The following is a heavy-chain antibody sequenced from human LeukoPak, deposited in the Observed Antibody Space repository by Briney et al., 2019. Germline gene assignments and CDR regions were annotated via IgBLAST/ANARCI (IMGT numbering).Heavy chain of an antibody. CDR1: GGSISSYY. V-gene: IGHV4-59*08. Sequence: SETLSLTCTVSGGSISSYYWSWIRQPPGKGLEWIGYMYYSGTTNYNPSLESRVTISVDTSKNQFSLKLTSVTAADTAVYYCARSHYGDYSEPSGWFDPWGQGTLVTVSS. CDR2: MYYSGTT. J-gene: IGHJ5*02. CDR3: ARSHYGDYSEPSGWFDP. D-gene: IGHD4-17*01.